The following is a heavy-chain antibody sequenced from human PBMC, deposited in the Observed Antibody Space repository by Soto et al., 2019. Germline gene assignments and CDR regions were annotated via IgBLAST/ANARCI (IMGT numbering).Heavy chain of an antibody. Sequence: TLSLTCTVSGGSISSGGYYWSWIRQHPGKGLEWIGYIYYSGSTYYNPSLKSRVTISVDTSKNQFSLKLSSVTAADTAVYYCARLYYYGSGSYYHNWFDPWGQGTLVTVSS. J-gene: IGHJ5*02. V-gene: IGHV4-31*03. CDR3: ARLYYYGSGSYYHNWFDP. CDR2: IYYSGST. D-gene: IGHD3-10*01. CDR1: GGSISSGGYY.